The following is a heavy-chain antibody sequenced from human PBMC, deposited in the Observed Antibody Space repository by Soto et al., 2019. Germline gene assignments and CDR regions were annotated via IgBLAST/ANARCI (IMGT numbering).Heavy chain of an antibody. J-gene: IGHJ4*02. Sequence: QVQLVESGGGVVQPGRSLRLSCAASGFTFSSYGMHWVRQAPGKGLEWVAVISYDGSNKYYADSVKGRFTISRDNSKNTLYLQMNSLRAEDTAVYYWAKDLDLSDFDYWGQGTLVTVSS. CDR2: ISYDGSNK. V-gene: IGHV3-30*18. CDR1: GFTFSSYG. CDR3: AKDLDLSDFDY. D-gene: IGHD3-3*01.